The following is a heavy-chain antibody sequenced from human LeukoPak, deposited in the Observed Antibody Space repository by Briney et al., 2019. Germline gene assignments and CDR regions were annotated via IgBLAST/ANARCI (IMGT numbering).Heavy chain of an antibody. CDR1: GGSISSGDYY. CDR2: IYYSGST. J-gene: IGHJ4*02. CDR3: ARAGPYCSGGSCFGQYYFDY. D-gene: IGHD2-15*01. Sequence: PSETLSLTCTVSGGSISSGDYYWSWIRQPPGKGLEWIGYIYYSGSTYYNPSLKSRVTISVDTSKNQFSLKLSSVTAADTAVYYCARAGPYCSGGSCFGQYYFDYWGQGTLVTVSS. V-gene: IGHV4-30-4*01.